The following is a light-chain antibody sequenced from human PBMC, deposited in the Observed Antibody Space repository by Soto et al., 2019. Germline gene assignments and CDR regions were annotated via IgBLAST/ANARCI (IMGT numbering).Light chain of an antibody. J-gene: IGKJ1*01. CDR1: QSVSSY. V-gene: IGKV3-11*01. CDR2: DAS. CDR3: QQRSNWPVT. Sequence: EIVLTQSPATLSLSPGEGATLSCRASQSVSSYLAWYQQKPGQAPRLLIYDASNRATGIAARFSGSGSGTDFTLIISSLEPEDFAVYYCQQRSNWPVTFGPGTKVDIK.